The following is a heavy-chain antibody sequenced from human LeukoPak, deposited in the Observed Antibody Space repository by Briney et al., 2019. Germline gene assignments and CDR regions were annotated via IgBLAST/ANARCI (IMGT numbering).Heavy chain of an antibody. CDR3: AKDLDYYDSSGYYGFDY. J-gene: IGHJ4*02. V-gene: IGHV3-30*18. CDR1: GFTFSSYG. Sequence: AGGSLRLSCAASGFTFSSYGMHWVRQAPGKGLEWVAVISYDGNNKYYADSVKGRFTISRDNSKNTLYLQMNSLRAEDTAVYYCAKDLDYYDSSGYYGFDYWGQGTLVTVSS. CDR2: ISYDGNNK. D-gene: IGHD3-22*01.